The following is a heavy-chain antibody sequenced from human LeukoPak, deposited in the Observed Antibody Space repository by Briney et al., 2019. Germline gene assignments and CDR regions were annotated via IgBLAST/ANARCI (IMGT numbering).Heavy chain of an antibody. J-gene: IGHJ3*01. V-gene: IGHV1-69*04. CDR3: ASGDILTGYQAF. D-gene: IGHD3-9*01. Sequence: SVTVSCTASGGTFSSYAISWVRQAPGQGLEWMGRIIPILGIANYAQKFQGRVTITADKSTSTAYMELSSLRSEDTAVYYCASGDILTGYQAFWGQGTMVTVSS. CDR2: IIPILGIA. CDR1: GGTFSSYA.